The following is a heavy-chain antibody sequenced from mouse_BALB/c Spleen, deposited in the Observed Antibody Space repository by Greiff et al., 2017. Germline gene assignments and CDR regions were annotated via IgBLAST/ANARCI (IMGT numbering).Heavy chain of an antibody. CDR1: GYTFTSYW. Sequence: QVQLQQPGAELVKPGASVKMSCKASGYTFTSYWMHWVKQRPGQGLEWIGVIDPSDSYTNYNQKFKDKATLTVDKSSSTAYMQLSSPTSEDSAVYYCTRSNYYGSSYRVYFDYWGQGTTLTVSS. D-gene: IGHD1-1*01. J-gene: IGHJ2*01. V-gene: IGHV1-69*02. CDR3: TRSNYYGSSYRVYFDY. CDR2: IDPSDSYT.